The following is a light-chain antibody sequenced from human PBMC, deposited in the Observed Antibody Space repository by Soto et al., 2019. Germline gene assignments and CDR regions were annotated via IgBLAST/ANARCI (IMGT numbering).Light chain of an antibody. V-gene: IGKV1-8*01. CDR3: QQFNSYSPGA. CDR2: AAS. J-gene: IGKJ1*01. CDR1: QGISSY. Sequence: AIRMTQSPSSLSASTGDRVTITCRASQGISSYLAWYQQKPGKAPKLLIYAASTLQSGVPSRFSGSGSGTDFTLTISCLQSEDFATYYCQQFNSYSPGAFGQGTKVEIK.